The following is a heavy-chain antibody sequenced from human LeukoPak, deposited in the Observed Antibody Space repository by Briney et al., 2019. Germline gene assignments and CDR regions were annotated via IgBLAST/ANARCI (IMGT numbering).Heavy chain of an antibody. D-gene: IGHD3-22*01. V-gene: IGHV3-21*01. CDR2: ISSSSSYI. J-gene: IGHJ4*02. CDR1: GFTFSSYS. CDR3: ARAGSYYDSSGYSGPYYFDY. Sequence: PGGSLRLSCAASGFTFSSYSMNWVRQAPGKGLEWVSSISSSSSYIYYADSVKGRFTISRDNAKDSLYLQMNSLRAEDTAVYYCARAGSYYDSSGYSGPYYFDYWGQGTLVTVSS.